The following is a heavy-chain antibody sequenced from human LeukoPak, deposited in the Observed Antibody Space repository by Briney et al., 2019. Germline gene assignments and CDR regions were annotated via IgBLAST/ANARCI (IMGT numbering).Heavy chain of an antibody. CDR2: IYYSGST. J-gene: IGHJ6*03. CDR3: ARVPCSSTSCYHYYYYMDV. V-gene: IGHV4-59*01. D-gene: IGHD2-2*01. CDR1: GGSISTYY. Sequence: SETLSLTCTVSGGSISTYYWSWIRQPPGKGLEWIGYIYYSGSTNYNPSLKSRVTISVDTSKNQFSLKLSSVTAADTAVYYCARVPCSSTSCYHYYYYMDVWGKGTTVTVSS.